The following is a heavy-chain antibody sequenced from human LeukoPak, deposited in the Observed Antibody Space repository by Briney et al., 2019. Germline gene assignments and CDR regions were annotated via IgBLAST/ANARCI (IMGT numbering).Heavy chain of an antibody. V-gene: IGHV3-23*01. J-gene: IGHJ2*01. D-gene: IGHD2-21*01. CDR2: ISGSGGST. CDR3: AKLLGDKPIRWYFDL. CDR1: GFTFSSYA. Sequence: GGSLKLSCVASGFTFSSYAMSWVRQAPGKGLEWVSFISGSGGSTYYTDSVKGRFTISRDNSKNTLYVQLNSLRAEDTAVYYCAKLLGDKPIRWYFDLWGRGTLVTVSS.